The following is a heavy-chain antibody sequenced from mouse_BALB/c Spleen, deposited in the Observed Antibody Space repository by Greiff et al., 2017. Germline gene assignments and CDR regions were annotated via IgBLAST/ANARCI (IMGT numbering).Heavy chain of an antibody. CDR3: ARGRTTAPGYFDY. D-gene: IGHD1-2*01. Sequence: EVKLVESGGGLVKPGGSLKLSCAASGFTFSSYAMSWVRQTPEKRLEWVASISSGGSTYYPDSVKGRFTISRDNARNILYLQMSSLRSEDTAMYYCARGRTTAPGYFDYWGQGTTLTVSS. CDR2: ISSGGST. CDR1: GFTFSSYA. J-gene: IGHJ2*01. V-gene: IGHV5-6-5*01.